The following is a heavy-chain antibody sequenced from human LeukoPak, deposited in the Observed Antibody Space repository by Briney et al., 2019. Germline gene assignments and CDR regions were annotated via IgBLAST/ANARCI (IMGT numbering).Heavy chain of an antibody. CDR3: ARVSQAGIHLFDY. CDR2: IKQDGSEK. J-gene: IGHJ4*02. CDR1: GFTFSSYW. D-gene: IGHD6-19*01. Sequence: PGGSLRLSCAASGFTFSSYWMSWVRQAPGKGLEWVANIKQDGSEKYYVDSVKGRFTISRDNAKNSLYLQMNSLRAEDTAVYYCARVSQAGIHLFDYWGQGTLVTVSS. V-gene: IGHV3-7*01.